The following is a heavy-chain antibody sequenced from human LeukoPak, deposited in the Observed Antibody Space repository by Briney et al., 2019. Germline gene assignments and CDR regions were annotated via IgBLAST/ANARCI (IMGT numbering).Heavy chain of an antibody. CDR3: VRSYDFWSDPNRFDP. Sequence: PSETLSLTCTVSGGSISSTTYYWAWIRQPPGKGLEWIGCVYPSGTAYYNPSLKSRVTISVGTPKNQFSLKLTSVTAADTAVYYCVRSYDFWSDPNRFDPWGQGTLVTVSS. CDR1: GGSISSTTYY. V-gene: IGHV4-39*01. D-gene: IGHD3-3*01. CDR2: VYPSGTA. J-gene: IGHJ5*02.